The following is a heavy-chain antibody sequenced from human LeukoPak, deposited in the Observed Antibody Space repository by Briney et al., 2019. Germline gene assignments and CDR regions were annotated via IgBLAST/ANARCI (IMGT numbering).Heavy chain of an antibody. V-gene: IGHV3-33*01. J-gene: IGHJ4*02. Sequence: GGSLRLSCAASGFTFSSYGMHWVRQAPGKGLEWVAVIWYDGSNKYYADSVKGRFTISRDNSKNTLYLQMNSLRAEDTAVYYCASSYSSGPTPPYWGQGSLVTVPS. CDR2: IWYDGSNK. CDR3: ASSYSSGPTPPY. D-gene: IGHD3-22*01. CDR1: GFTFSSYG.